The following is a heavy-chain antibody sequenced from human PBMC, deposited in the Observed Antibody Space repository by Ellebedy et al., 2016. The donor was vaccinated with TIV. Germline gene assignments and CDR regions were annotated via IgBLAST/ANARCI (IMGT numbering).Heavy chain of an antibody. J-gene: IGHJ4*02. CDR1: GGTFSSYA. V-gene: IGHV1-69*13. CDR3: ARVGGGREFDY. Sequence: AASVKVSCKASGGTFSSYAISWVRQAPGQGLEWMGGIIPIFGTANYAQKFQGRVTITADESTSTAYMELSSLRSEDTAVYYCARVGGGREFDYWGQGTLVTVSS. CDR2: IIPIFGTA. D-gene: IGHD2-15*01.